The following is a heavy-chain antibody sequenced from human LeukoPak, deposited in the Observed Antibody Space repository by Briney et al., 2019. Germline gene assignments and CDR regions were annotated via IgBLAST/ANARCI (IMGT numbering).Heavy chain of an antibody. CDR3: ARDKMASIASAGLDY. D-gene: IGHD6-13*01. J-gene: IGHJ4*02. Sequence: GGSPRLSCAASGFTFSGCSMHWVRQAPGKGLEWVAVISFDGSIKYFADSVKGRFTISRDNSKNTLYLQMNSLRAEDTAVYYCARDKMASIASAGLDYWGQGTLVTVSS. CDR2: ISFDGSIK. CDR1: GFTFSGCS. V-gene: IGHV3-30-3*01.